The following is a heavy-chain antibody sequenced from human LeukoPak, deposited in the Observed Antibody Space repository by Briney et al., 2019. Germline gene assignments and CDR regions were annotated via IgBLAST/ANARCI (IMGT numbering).Heavy chain of an antibody. V-gene: IGHV4-30-4*01. CDR1: GGSISSGDYY. CDR2: IYYSGST. D-gene: IGHD5-24*01. Sequence: PSETLSLTCSVSGGSISSGDYYWSWIRQPPGKGLEWIGYIYYSGSTYYNPSLKSRVTISVDTSKNQFSLKLSSVTAADTAVYYCARDRGKWLQTDYWGQGTLVTVSS. J-gene: IGHJ4*02. CDR3: ARDRGKWLQTDY.